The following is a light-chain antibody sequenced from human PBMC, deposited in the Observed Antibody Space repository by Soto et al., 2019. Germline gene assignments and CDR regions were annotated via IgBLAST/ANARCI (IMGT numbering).Light chain of an antibody. Sequence: QSVLTQSPSASASLGASVKLTCTLSSGHSSYAIAWHQQQPEKGPRYLMKLNSDGSHSKGDGIPDRFSGSSSGAERYLTISSLQSEDEADYYFQTWGSGIRVFGGGTKLTV. V-gene: IGLV4-69*01. CDR3: QTWGSGIRV. CDR2: LNSDGSH. J-gene: IGLJ3*02. CDR1: SGHSSYA.